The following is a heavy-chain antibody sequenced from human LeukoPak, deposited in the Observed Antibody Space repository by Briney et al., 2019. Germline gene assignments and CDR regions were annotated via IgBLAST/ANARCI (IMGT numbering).Heavy chain of an antibody. CDR1: GYTFISYG. CDR2: INPKSGGT. V-gene: IGHV1-2*02. D-gene: IGHD3-16*01. Sequence: ASVKVSCKASGYTFISYGLNWVRQAPGQGLEWMGWINPKSGGTNYAQRFQGRVTMTRDTSISTAYMELSGLRSDDTAVYYCARTFTATYVGFGPWGQGTLVTVSS. J-gene: IGHJ5*02. CDR3: ARTFTATYVGFGP.